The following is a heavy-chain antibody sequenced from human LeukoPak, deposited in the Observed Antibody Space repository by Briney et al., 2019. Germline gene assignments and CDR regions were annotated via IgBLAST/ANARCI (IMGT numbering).Heavy chain of an antibody. J-gene: IGHJ4*02. CDR2: IKSKTDGGTT. CDR3: TTVVVVPAAIRDY. CDR1: GGSISSYY. V-gene: IGHV3-15*01. Sequence: ETLSLTCTVSGGSISSYYWSWVRQAPGKGLEWVGRIKSKTDGGTTDYAAPVKGRFTISRDDSKNTLYLQMNSLKTEDTAVYYCTTVVVVPAAIRDYWGQGTLVTVSS. D-gene: IGHD2-2*02.